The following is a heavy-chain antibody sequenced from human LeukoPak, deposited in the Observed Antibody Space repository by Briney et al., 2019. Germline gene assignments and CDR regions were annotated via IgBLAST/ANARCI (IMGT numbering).Heavy chain of an antibody. CDR3: ARDKGRYCSGGSCYYFDY. D-gene: IGHD2-15*01. V-gene: IGHV3-66*01. Sequence: GGCLRLSCAASGFTVSSNYMSWVRQAPGKGLEWVSVIYSGGSTYYADSVKGRFTISRDNSKNTLYLQMNSLRAENTAVYYCARDKGRYCSGGSCYYFDYWGQGTLVTVSS. CDR2: IYSGGST. J-gene: IGHJ4*02. CDR1: GFTVSSNY.